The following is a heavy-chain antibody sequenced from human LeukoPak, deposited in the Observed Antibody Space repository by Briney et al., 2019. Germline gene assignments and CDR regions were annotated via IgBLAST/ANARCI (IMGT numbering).Heavy chain of an antibody. CDR2: ISGTGGST. J-gene: IGHJ6*04. Sequence: GGSLRLSCSGSGFTFNNYGIHWVRQAPGKALEYVSAISGTGGSTYYADSVKGRFTISRDNSKNTLYLQMSGLRGEDTAVYYCVKGPPVGSFYYDMDVWGKGTAVTVSA. V-gene: IGHV3-64D*06. D-gene: IGHD1-14*01. CDR1: GFTFNNYG. CDR3: VKGPPVGSFYYDMDV.